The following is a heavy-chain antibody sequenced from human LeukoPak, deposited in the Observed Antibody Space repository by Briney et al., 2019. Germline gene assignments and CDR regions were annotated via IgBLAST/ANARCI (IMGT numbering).Heavy chain of an antibody. CDR3: ARGPGKNDFWSIWGYYYYMDV. J-gene: IGHJ6*03. D-gene: IGHD3-3*01. CDR2: MNPNSGNT. V-gene: IGHV1-8*01. CDR1: GYTFTSYD. Sequence: ASVKVSCKASGYTFTSYDINWVRQATGQGLEWMGWMNPNSGNTGYAQKFQGRVTMTRNTSISAAYMELSSLRSEDTAVYYCARGPGKNDFWSIWGYYYYMDVWGKGTTVTVSS.